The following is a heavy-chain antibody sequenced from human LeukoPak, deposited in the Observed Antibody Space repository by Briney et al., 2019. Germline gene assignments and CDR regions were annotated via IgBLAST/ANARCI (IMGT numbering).Heavy chain of an antibody. D-gene: IGHD3-3*01. Sequence: GGSLRLSCAASGFTFSTYWMSWVRQAPGKGREWVANIKQDGSEKYYVDSVKGRFTISRDNSKNTLYLQMNSLRAEDTAVYYCAKDQATIFGVVTNPHAFDIWGQGTMVTVSS. CDR1: GFTFSTYW. CDR2: IKQDGSEK. J-gene: IGHJ3*02. CDR3: AKDQATIFGVVTNPHAFDI. V-gene: IGHV3-7*01.